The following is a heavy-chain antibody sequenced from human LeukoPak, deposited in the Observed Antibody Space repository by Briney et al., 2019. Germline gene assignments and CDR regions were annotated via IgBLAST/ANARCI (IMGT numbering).Heavy chain of an antibody. D-gene: IGHD6-19*01. CDR3: ARQMGGVAGPGSDY. V-gene: IGHV5-51*01. Sequence: GESLKISCQGSGYNFATYWIGWVRQMPGKGLEWMAIVNPGDSDTRYNPSFQGQVTISADKSISTVYLQWGSLKASDTAMYYCARQMGGVAGPGSDYWGQGTVVTVSS. CDR1: GYNFATYW. J-gene: IGHJ4*02. CDR2: VNPGDSDT.